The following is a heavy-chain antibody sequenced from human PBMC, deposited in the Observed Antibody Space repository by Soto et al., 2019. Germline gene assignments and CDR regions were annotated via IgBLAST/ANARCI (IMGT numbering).Heavy chain of an antibody. Sequence: ASVKVSCKASGYSFTNYFMHWVRQAPGQGPEWMGIVNPFDGSTRYAQKFQGRVTMTRDTSSSTVYMEVSSLRSDDTAVYYCARGYGSGSYYAHWGQGTLVTVSS. CDR1: GYSFTNYF. V-gene: IGHV1-46*01. D-gene: IGHD3-10*01. CDR2: VNPFDGST. J-gene: IGHJ4*02. CDR3: ARGYGSGSYYAH.